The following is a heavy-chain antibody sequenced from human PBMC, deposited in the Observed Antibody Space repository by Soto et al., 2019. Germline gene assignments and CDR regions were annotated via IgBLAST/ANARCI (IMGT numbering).Heavy chain of an antibody. V-gene: IGHV3-9*01. CDR3: AKDTYIIVGGTHIDF. Sequence: EVHLVESGGGLVQPGRSLRLSCAASGFTFDDYAMHWVRQAPGKGLEWVSGVSWNSDSTGYADSVKGRFTISRDNAKHSLFLQMNSLRAEDTALYFCAKDTYIIVGGTHIDFWGRGTLVSVSS. J-gene: IGHJ4*02. CDR1: GFTFDDYA. D-gene: IGHD1-26*01. CDR2: VSWNSDST.